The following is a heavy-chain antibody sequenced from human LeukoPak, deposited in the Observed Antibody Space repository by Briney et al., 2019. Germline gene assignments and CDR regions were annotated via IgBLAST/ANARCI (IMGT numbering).Heavy chain of an antibody. V-gene: IGHV4-38-2*02. J-gene: IGHJ6*03. Sequence: PSETLSLTCTVSGYSISSGYYWVWIRQTPGKGLEWIGSIYRSGSTNYNPSLKSRVTISVDTSKNQFSLKVNSVTAADTALYYCARGDCSSTICYSPMDVWGKGTTVTVSS. CDR3: ARGDCSSTICYSPMDV. CDR2: IYRSGST. CDR1: GYSISSGYY. D-gene: IGHD2-2*01.